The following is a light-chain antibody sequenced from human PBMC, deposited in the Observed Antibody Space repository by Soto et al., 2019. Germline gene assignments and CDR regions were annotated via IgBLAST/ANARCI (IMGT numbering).Light chain of an antibody. J-gene: IGLJ2*01. CDR1: SRDVGTYTL. CDR3: CSYAGSSSVV. Sequence: QSALTQPASVSGSPGQSITISCTGTSRDVGTYTLVSWYQHYPGKAPKLIIYEGSKRPSGVSNRFSASKTGRTVSLTISGLQPEDEADYYSCSYAGSSSVVFGGGTKLIVL. V-gene: IGLV2-23*01. CDR2: EGS.